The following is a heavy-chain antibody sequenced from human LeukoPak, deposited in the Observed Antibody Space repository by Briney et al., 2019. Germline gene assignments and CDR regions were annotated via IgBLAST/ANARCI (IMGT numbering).Heavy chain of an antibody. Sequence: GESLKISCKGSGYSFPNYWIGWARQMPGKGLEWMGIIYPGNSDTRYSPPFQGQVTISTDKSISTAYLQWNSLKASDTAMYYCARQDGSAWYYFDYWGQGTLVTVSS. J-gene: IGHJ4*02. CDR3: ARQDGSAWYYFDY. V-gene: IGHV5-51*01. CDR1: GYSFPNYW. CDR2: IYPGNSDT. D-gene: IGHD6-19*01.